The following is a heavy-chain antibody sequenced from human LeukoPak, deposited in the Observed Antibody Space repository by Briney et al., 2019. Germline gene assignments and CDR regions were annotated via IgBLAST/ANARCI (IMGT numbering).Heavy chain of an antibody. CDR2: INPDGTDT. CDR3: ARVSGPGLDEYFHL. D-gene: IGHD3-10*01. J-gene: IGHJ1*01. CDR1: GFTLSGAW. V-gene: IGHV3-74*01. Sequence: GGSLRLSCAASGFTLSGAWMPWVRQAPGKGLVWVSRINPDGTDTRYADSVKGRFTISRDDAKNTLYLHMNSLRAEDTAVYYCARVSGPGLDEYFHLWGQGTLVTVSS.